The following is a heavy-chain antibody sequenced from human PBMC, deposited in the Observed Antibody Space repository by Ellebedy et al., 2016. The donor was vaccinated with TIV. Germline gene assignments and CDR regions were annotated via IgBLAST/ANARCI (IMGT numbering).Heavy chain of an antibody. Sequence: PGGSLRLSCAASGFTVSSNHMTWVRQAPGKGLEWVSVFYSSGGTYYADSMKGRFTISRDNSKNTLYLQMNSLRAEDTAVYYCARVGHLAFDIWGQGTMVTVSS. J-gene: IGHJ3*02. CDR2: FYSSGGT. CDR1: GFTVSSNH. V-gene: IGHV3-66*01. CDR3: ARVGHLAFDI.